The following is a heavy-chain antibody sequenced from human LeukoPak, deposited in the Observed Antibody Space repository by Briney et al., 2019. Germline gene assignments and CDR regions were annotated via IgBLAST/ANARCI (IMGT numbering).Heavy chain of an antibody. CDR2: INEDGSQK. V-gene: IGHV3-7*01. D-gene: IGHD3-10*02. J-gene: IGHJ6*04. CDR1: GFTFSSDW. Sequence: PGGSLRLSCAASGFTFSSDWMSWVRQAPGKGLEWVANINEDGSQKHYVDSVKGRFTISRDNAKNSLYLQMNSLRAEDTAVYYCAELGITMIGGVWGKGTTVTISS. CDR3: AELGITMIGGV.